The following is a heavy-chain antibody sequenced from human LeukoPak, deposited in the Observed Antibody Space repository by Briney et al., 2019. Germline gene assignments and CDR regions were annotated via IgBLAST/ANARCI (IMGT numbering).Heavy chain of an antibody. CDR2: IYYSGST. Sequence: PSETLSLTCTVSGGSISSYYWSWIRQPPGKGLEWIGYIYYSGSTNYNPSLKSRVTISVDTSKNQFSLKLSSVTAADTAVYYCARGAPGTYYFWSGYSYYYYYYMDVWGKGTTVTVSS. CDR3: ARGAPGTYYFWSGYSYYYYYYMDV. J-gene: IGHJ6*03. CDR1: GGSISSYY. D-gene: IGHD3-3*01. V-gene: IGHV4-59*01.